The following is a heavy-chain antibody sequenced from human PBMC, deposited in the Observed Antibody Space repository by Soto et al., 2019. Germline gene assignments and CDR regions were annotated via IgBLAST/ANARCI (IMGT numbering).Heavy chain of an antibody. D-gene: IGHD2-15*01. CDR2: ISNDGTNK. CDR3: AKRRGAGGHFDY. CDR1: GFTFNIFG. Sequence: PGGSLRLSCAASGFTFNIFGMDWVRQAPGKGLEWVALISNDGTNKYYADSVRGRFTISRDNSKNTLSLQMNSLTAEDTAVYFCAKRRGAGGHFDYWGQGALVTVSS. J-gene: IGHJ4*02. V-gene: IGHV3-30*18.